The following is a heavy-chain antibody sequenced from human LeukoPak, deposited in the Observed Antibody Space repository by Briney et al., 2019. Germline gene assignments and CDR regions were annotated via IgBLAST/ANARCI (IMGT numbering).Heavy chain of an antibody. CDR1: GFPFSSYA. J-gene: IGHJ4*02. CDR2: VHGDGYSI. V-gene: IGHV3-74*01. D-gene: IGHD1-26*01. CDR3: ATAQVGAPTDF. Sequence: GGSLRLSCTASGFPFSSYAIYWVRQAPGKGLVWVARVHGDGYSISYADSVRGRFTISRDNAKDTLYLHMNSLRPEDTAVYYCATAQVGAPTDFWGQGTRVTVSS.